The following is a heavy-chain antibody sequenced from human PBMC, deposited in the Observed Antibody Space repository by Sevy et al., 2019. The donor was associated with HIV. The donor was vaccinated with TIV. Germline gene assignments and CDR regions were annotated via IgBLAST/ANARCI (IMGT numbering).Heavy chain of an antibody. Sequence: GGSLRLSCAASGFTFSSYSMNWVRQAPGKGLEWVSSISSSSSYIYYADSVKGRFTISRDNAKNSLYLQMNSLRAEDTAVYYCARALVDYYGSGSYFDYWGQGTLVTVSS. CDR3: ARALVDYYGSGSYFDY. CDR2: ISSSSSYI. V-gene: IGHV3-21*01. D-gene: IGHD3-10*01. J-gene: IGHJ4*02. CDR1: GFTFSSYS.